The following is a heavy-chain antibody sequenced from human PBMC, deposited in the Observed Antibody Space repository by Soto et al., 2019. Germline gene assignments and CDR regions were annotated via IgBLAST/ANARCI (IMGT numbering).Heavy chain of an antibody. D-gene: IGHD1-26*01. CDR3: ARPKRGYSATFDFDY. CDR2: ISYDGSNK. CDR1: GFTFSSYG. Sequence: GGSLRLSCAASGFTFSSYGMHWVRQAPGKGLEWVAVISYDGSNKYYADSVKGRFTISRDNSKNTLYLQMNSLKASDTAMYYCARPKRGYSATFDFDYWGQGTQVTVSS. J-gene: IGHJ4*02. V-gene: IGHV3-30*03.